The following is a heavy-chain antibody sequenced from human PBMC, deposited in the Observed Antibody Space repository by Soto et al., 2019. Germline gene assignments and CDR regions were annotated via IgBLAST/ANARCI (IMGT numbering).Heavy chain of an antibody. Sequence: QVQLVQSGAEVKKPGASVKVSCKASGYTFTNYDSNWVRQATGHGLKRMGWMNPSSGNTGYVQKFQGRVTMARNTSTRTAYMELTSLTSDDTAEFYCARTRLCGGDCYSAYYFDFWGQGALVTVSS. CDR3: ARTRLCGGDCYSAYYFDF. V-gene: IGHV1-8*01. CDR1: GYTFTNYD. J-gene: IGHJ4*02. D-gene: IGHD2-21*02. CDR2: MNPSSGNT.